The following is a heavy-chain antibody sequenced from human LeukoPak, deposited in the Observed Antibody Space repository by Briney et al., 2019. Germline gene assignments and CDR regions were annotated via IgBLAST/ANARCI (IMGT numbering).Heavy chain of an antibody. J-gene: IGHJ6*03. D-gene: IGHD2-2*01. Sequence: GGSLRLSCAASGFTFSSYEMNWVRQAPGKGLEWVSYISSSGSTIYYADSVKGRFTISRDNAKNSLYLQMNSLRAEDTAVYYCARDGGYCSSTSCTQLDYYYYMDVWGKGTTVTISS. V-gene: IGHV3-48*03. CDR3: ARDGGYCSSTSCTQLDYYYYMDV. CDR2: ISSSGSTI. CDR1: GFTFSSYE.